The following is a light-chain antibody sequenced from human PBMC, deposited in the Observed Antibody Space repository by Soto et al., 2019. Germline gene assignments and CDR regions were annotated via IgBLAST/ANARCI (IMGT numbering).Light chain of an antibody. CDR2: QVT. CDR1: SSDVGIYNY. V-gene: IGLV2-14*01. J-gene: IGLJ1*01. Sequence: VLTQPGSVSWSPGHSITISCTGTSSDVGIYNYVSWYQQHPGKAPKLMIYQVTNRPSGVSNRFSGSKSGNTASLTISGLQAEEEADHYCSSYTGSTTYVFGTGTKVTVL. CDR3: SSYTGSTTYV.